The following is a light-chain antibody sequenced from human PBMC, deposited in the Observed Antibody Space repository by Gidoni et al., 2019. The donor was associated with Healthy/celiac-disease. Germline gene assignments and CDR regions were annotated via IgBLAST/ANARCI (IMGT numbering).Light chain of an antibody. J-gene: IGKJ1*01. CDR3: QQYGSSSWT. V-gene: IGKV3-20*01. CDR2: GAS. Sequence: EIVLTQSPGTLSLSPGGRATLSCRASQSVISSYLAWYQQKPGQAPRLLIYGASSRATGIPDRFSGSGSGTDFTLTISRLEPEDFAVYYCQQYGSSSWTFGQGTKVEIK. CDR1: QSVISSY.